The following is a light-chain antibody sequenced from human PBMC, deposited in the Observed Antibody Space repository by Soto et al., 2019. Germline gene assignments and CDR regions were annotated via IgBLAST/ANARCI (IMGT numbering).Light chain of an antibody. Sequence: EVVLTQSPATLSVSPGERATLSCRASQSVNINLAWYQQKPGQAPYLLIYTASTRATGVPARFSGSGSGTEFTLTISTLQSEDFTVYYCQQYNNWPITFGQGTRLEIE. V-gene: IGKV3-15*01. CDR1: QSVNIN. CDR2: TAS. J-gene: IGKJ5*01. CDR3: QQYNNWPIT.